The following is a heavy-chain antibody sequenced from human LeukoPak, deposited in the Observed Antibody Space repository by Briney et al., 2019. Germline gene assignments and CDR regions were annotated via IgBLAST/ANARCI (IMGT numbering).Heavy chain of an antibody. CDR2: MNPNSGNT. CDR1: GYTVTNFD. Sequence: ASVKVSCKASGYTVTNFDINWVRQATGQGLEWMGWMNPNSGNTGYAQKFQGRVTMTRNTSISTAYMELSSLRSEDTAVYYCARGRGSGHKENWFDPWGQGTLVTVSS. CDR3: ARGRGSGHKENWFDP. V-gene: IGHV1-8*01. D-gene: IGHD6-19*01. J-gene: IGHJ5*02.